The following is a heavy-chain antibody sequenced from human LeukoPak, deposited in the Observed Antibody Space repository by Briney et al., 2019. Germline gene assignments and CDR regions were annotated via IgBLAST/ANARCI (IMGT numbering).Heavy chain of an antibody. CDR2: INGDGSST. CDR3: ARDRRGYSYAFDI. V-gene: IGHV3-74*01. CDR1: GLTLSSYW. J-gene: IGHJ3*02. D-gene: IGHD2-2*03. Sequence: GGSLRLSCAASGLTLSSYWIHWVRQAPGKGQVWVSRINGDGSSTTYTDSEKGRFTISRDNAKNTPYLQMNSLRAEDTAVYYCARDRRGYSYAFDIWGQGTMVTVSS.